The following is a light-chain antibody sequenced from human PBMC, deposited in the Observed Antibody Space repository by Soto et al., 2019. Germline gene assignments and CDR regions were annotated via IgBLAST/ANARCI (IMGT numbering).Light chain of an antibody. CDR3: QQLNSYPIT. Sequence: DIQMTQSPSTLSASVGDRVIVTCRASQSISSWLAWYQQKPGKAPKLLIRDASSLQSGVPSRFSGGGSGTEFTLTISSLQPEDFATYYCQQLNSYPITFGQGTRLEIK. CDR2: DAS. J-gene: IGKJ5*01. V-gene: IGKV1-5*01. CDR1: QSISSW.